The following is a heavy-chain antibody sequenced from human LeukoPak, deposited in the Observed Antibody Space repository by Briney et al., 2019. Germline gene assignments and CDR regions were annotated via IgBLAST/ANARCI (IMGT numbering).Heavy chain of an antibody. J-gene: IGHJ4*02. CDR2: IHYSGST. CDR3: ARVVATTFFDH. CDR1: GGSISSGGYY. V-gene: IGHV4-31*03. D-gene: IGHD5-12*01. Sequence: KSSETLSLTCTVSGGSISSGGYYWSWIRQHPGKGLVWIGYIHYSGSTYYIPSLKSRVTISVDTSKNQFSLKLSSVTAADTAVYYCARVVATTFFDHWGQGTLVTVSS.